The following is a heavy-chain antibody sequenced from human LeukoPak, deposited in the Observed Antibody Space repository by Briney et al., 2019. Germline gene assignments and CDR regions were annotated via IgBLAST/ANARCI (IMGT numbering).Heavy chain of an antibody. J-gene: IGHJ4*02. CDR2: FDPEDGET. CDR3: ATVSRWYQGTEGYYFDY. CDR1: VYTLTELS. Sequence: ASVKVSCKVSVYTLTELSMHWVRQAPGKGLEWMGGFDPEDGETIYAQKFQGRVTMTEDPSTDTAYMELSSLRSEDTAVYYCATVSRWYQGTEGYYFDYWGQGTLVTVSS. V-gene: IGHV1-24*01. D-gene: IGHD4-23*01.